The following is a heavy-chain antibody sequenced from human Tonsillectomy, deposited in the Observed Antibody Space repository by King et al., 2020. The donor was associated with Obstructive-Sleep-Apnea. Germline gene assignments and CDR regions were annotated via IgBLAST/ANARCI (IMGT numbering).Heavy chain of an antibody. D-gene: IGHD6-13*01. J-gene: IGHJ5*02. CDR3: ASDRSRLAAAGTWFDP. Sequence: QLVQSGGCLVQPGRSLRLYWVASGFTFSSCGMHWVRQAPGMGLEWVAIIWYDGSHIYYADSVKGRFTMSRDNSKTMLYLQMNSLRAEDTAVYSCASDRSRLAAAGTWFDPWGQGTLVTVSS. CDR1: GFTFSSCG. V-gene: IGHV3-33*01. CDR2: IWYDGSHI.